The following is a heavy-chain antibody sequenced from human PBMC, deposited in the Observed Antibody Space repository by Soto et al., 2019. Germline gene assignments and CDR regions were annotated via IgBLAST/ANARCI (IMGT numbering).Heavy chain of an antibody. CDR2: ISRNGDYI. Sequence: EVQLLESGGGLVQPGGSLRLSCAASGFSFSSHGMSWVRQAPEMGLEWVSSISRNGDYIYYADSVKGRFTISRDNSKNPLFLQVNSLRVEDTAVYYCAKIAVTGSWYFDLWGRGTLVTVSS. CDR3: AKIAVTGSWYFDL. V-gene: IGHV3-23*01. CDR1: GFSFSSHG. D-gene: IGHD6-19*01. J-gene: IGHJ2*01.